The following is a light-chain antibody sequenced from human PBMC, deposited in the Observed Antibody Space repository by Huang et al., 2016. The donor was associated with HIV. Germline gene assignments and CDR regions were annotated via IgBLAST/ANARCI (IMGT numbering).Light chain of an antibody. V-gene: IGKV1-39*01. CDR2: DSS. Sequence: DIQVTQSPSSLSASVGVRVTITCRASQPINTYLNWYRQKPGKSPKLLRYDSSTLQSGVPSRLSGRGSGTDFTLTISSLQPEDFATYYCQQSYSMPITFGLGTRLEI. CDR3: QQSYSMPIT. CDR1: QPINTY. J-gene: IGKJ5*01.